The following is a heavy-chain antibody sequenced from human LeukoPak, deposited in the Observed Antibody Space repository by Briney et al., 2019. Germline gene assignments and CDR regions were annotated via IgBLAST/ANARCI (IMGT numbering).Heavy chain of an antibody. Sequence: PGGSLRLSCAASGFTLGSYWMAWVRQAPGKGLEWVANINNDGGAKYYVDSVKGRFTISRDNAKNSLYLQMNSLGAEDTAVYYCARGYGVSHWGQGTLVTVSS. CDR2: INNDGGAK. J-gene: IGHJ4*02. CDR1: GFTLGSYW. V-gene: IGHV3-7*01. CDR3: ARGYGVSH. D-gene: IGHD2-8*01.